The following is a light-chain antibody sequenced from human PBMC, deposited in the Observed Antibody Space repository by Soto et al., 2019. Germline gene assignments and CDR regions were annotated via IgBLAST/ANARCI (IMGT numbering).Light chain of an antibody. CDR3: KQRQSWPWT. CDR2: DTS. Sequence: EIVLTQSPATLSLSPGERATLSCRASQSVSPYLAWYQQRPGQAPSLLIYDTSNRATGIPARFSGSGSGTDFTLTISGLEPEDFAVYYCKQRQSWPWTFGQGTKVEI. CDR1: QSVSPY. J-gene: IGKJ1*01. V-gene: IGKV3-11*01.